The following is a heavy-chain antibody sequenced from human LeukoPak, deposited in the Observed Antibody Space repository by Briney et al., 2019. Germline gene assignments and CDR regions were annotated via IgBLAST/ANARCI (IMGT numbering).Heavy chain of an antibody. CDR3: ARGLAY. CDR2: IYYSGST. CDR1: GGSISSSY. D-gene: IGHD5-12*01. Sequence: SETLSLTCTVSGGSISSSYWSWIRQPPGKGLEWIGYIYYSGSTNYNPSLKSRVTISVDTSKSQLSLKLSSVTAADTAVYYCARGLAYWGQGTLVTVSS. V-gene: IGHV4-59*12. J-gene: IGHJ4*02.